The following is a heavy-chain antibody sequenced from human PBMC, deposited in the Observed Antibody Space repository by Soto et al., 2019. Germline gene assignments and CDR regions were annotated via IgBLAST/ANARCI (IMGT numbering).Heavy chain of an antibody. V-gene: IGHV4-39*01. CDR3: ASSLGQLEPRPYV. Sequence: SETLSLTCTVSGGSISSSSYYWGWIRQPPGKGLEWIGSIYYSGSTYYNPSLKSRVTISVDTSKNQFSLKLSSVTAADTAVYYCASSLGQLEPRPYVWGQGTTVTAP. J-gene: IGHJ6*02. CDR1: GGSISSSSYY. CDR2: IYYSGST. D-gene: IGHD1-1*01.